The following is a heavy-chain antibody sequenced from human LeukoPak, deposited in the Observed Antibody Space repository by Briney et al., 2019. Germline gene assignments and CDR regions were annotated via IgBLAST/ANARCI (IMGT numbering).Heavy chain of an antibody. Sequence: PSETLSLTCTVSGGSISGYYWSWIRQPPGKGLEWIGEINHSGSTNYNPSLKSRVTISVDTSKNQFSLKLSSVTAADTAVYYCARTVPAAILGWFDPWGQGTLVTVSS. D-gene: IGHD2-2*01. CDR3: ARTVPAAILGWFDP. CDR1: GGSISGYY. CDR2: INHSGST. V-gene: IGHV4-34*01. J-gene: IGHJ5*02.